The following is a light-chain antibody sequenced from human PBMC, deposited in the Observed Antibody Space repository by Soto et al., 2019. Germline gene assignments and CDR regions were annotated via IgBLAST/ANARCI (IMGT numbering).Light chain of an antibody. Sequence: QSVLTQPASVSGSPGQSITISCTGTSSDVGGYNYVSWYQQHPGKAPKLMIYDVSNRPSGVSNRFSGSKSGNTASLTISGLQADDEADYCSRSKTSSIADVFGAGTKLTVL. CDR3: RSKTSSIADV. J-gene: IGLJ2*01. CDR1: SSDVGGYNY. V-gene: IGLV2-14*01. CDR2: DVS.